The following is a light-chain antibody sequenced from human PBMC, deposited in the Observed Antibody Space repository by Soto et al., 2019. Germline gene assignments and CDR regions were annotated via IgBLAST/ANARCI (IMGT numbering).Light chain of an antibody. J-gene: IGKJ1*01. CDR1: QTVSSY. CDR3: QQYGTAPKT. CDR2: DAS. Sequence: EIVLTQSPCTLSLSPGERATLSCRASQTVSSYLAWYQQKPGQAPRLLIYDASSRATGIPDRFSGSGSGTDFTLTISRLEPEDFAVYYCQQYGTAPKTFGRGTKVDIK. V-gene: IGKV3-20*01.